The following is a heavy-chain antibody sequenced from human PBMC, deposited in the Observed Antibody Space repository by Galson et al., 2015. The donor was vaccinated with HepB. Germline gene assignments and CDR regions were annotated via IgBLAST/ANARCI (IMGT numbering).Heavy chain of an antibody. J-gene: IGHJ6*02. CDR1: GYSFTSYW. CDR3: ARWANEYQLRAPRYGMDV. D-gene: IGHD2-2*01. CDR2: IDPSDSYT. Sequence: QSGAEVKKPGESLRISCKGSGYSFTSYWISWVRQMPGKGLEWMGRIDPSDSYTTYSPSFQGHVTISADKSISTAYLQWSSLKASDTAMYYCARWANEYQLRAPRYGMDVWGQGTTVTVSS. V-gene: IGHV5-10-1*01.